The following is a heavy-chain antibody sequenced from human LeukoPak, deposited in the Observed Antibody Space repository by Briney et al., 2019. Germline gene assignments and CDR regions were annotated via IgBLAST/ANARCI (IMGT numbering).Heavy chain of an antibody. D-gene: IGHD3-10*01. CDR1: GEPFSGYS. Sequence: ASETLSLTCVVYGEPFSGYSWSWIRQPPGKGLEWIGEINQRRNTNYNPSLKSRVTISVDTSKNQFSLKLSSVTAADTAVYYCARGRYYYGSGSYWDWGQGTLVTVSS. J-gene: IGHJ4*02. CDR3: ARGRYYYGSGSYWD. V-gene: IGHV4-34*01. CDR2: INQRRNT.